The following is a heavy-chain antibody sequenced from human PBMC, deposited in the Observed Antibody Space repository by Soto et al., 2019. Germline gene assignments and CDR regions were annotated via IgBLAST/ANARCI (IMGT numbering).Heavy chain of an antibody. CDR2: IIPIFGTA. J-gene: IGHJ6*02. D-gene: IGHD5-12*01. Sequence: SVKISCRASGVTFSSYGIGLVRQAPGQGLEWMGGIIPIFGTANYAQKFQGRVTITADESTSTAYMELSSLRYEDTAVYYCAREGSGYLISDYYGMEVWGQGTTVTVSS. CDR3: AREGSGYLISDYYGMEV. V-gene: IGHV1-69*13. CDR1: GVTFSSYG.